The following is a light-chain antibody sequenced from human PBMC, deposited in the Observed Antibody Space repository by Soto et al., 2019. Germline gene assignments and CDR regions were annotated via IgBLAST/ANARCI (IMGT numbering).Light chain of an antibody. CDR2: GAS. CDR3: GVYDNWPWT. J-gene: IGKJ1*01. Sequence: EIVLTQAPGTLSLSPGERASLCCRASQSIGDTLAWYQQKPGQAPRLLIYGASSRVTGFPARFSGSGSGTDFKLTMAILQSDDFGVYYCGVYDNWPWTFGHGTKVEI. V-gene: IGKV3-15*01. CDR1: QSIGDT.